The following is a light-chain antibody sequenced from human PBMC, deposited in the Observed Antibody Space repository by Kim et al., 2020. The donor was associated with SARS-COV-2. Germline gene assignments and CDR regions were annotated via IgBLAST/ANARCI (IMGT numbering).Light chain of an antibody. J-gene: IGLJ3*02. Sequence: SYELTQPPSVSVSPGQTASITCSGDKLGDKYASWYQQKPGQSPVLVMYQDNKRPSGIPERFSGSNSGNTATLTISGTQAIDEGDYYCQAWDINTPGVFGGGTKLTVL. CDR1: KLGDKY. V-gene: IGLV3-1*01. CDR3: QAWDINTPGV. CDR2: QDN.